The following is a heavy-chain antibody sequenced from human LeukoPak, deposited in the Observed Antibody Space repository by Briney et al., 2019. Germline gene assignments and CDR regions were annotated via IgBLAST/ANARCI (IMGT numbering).Heavy chain of an antibody. CDR3: ARDGTFDY. Sequence: GGSLRLSCAASGFTLSSYAMHWVRQAPGKGLEWVAVISYDGSNKYYADSVKGRFTISRDNSKNTLYLQMNSLRAEDTAVYYCARDGTFDYWGQGTLVTVSS. V-gene: IGHV3-30-3*01. CDR1: GFTLSSYA. D-gene: IGHD1-26*01. CDR2: ISYDGSNK. J-gene: IGHJ4*02.